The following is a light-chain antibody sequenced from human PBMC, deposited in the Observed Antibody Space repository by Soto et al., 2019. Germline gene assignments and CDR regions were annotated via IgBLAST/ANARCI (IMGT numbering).Light chain of an antibody. CDR2: KAS. CDR3: QQYNTYLTWT. J-gene: IGKJ1*01. Sequence: DIEMTQSPSALSASVGDKVTITCRASQPISIYLNWYQHKPGKAPKLLIYKASTLKSGVPSRFSGSGSGTEFTLTISSLQPEDAATYYCQQYNTYLTWTFGRGTKVDI. V-gene: IGKV1-5*03. CDR1: QPISIY.